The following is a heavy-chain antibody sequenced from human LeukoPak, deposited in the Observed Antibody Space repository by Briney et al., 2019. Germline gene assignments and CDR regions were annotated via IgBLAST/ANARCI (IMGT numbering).Heavy chain of an antibody. CDR3: ARGAYDLLTTYYHFDS. CDR1: GFTFSSYS. Sequence: GGSPRLSCAASGFTFSSYSMSWVRQAPGKGLEWVSYISSSSSTIYYADSMKGRFTISRDTAKNSLFLKMNILSAEDTAVYYGARGAYDLLTTYYHFDSWGQGAVVTVSS. J-gene: IGHJ4*02. V-gene: IGHV3-48*01. CDR2: ISSSSSTI. D-gene: IGHD3-9*01.